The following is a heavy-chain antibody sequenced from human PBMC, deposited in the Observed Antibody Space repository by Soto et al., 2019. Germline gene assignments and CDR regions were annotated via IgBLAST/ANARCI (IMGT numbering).Heavy chain of an antibody. J-gene: IGHJ5*02. V-gene: IGHV1-69*06. CDR3: ATELMVYAFHSWFDP. Sequence: LVKVSCKASGGTFSNYAVSWVRQAPGQGLEWMGGIIPILGTANYAQKFQGRVTITANKSTSTAYMELSSLRSEDTAVYYCATELMVYAFHSWFDPWGQGTLVTVSS. CDR2: IIPILGTA. CDR1: GGTFSNYA. D-gene: IGHD2-8*01.